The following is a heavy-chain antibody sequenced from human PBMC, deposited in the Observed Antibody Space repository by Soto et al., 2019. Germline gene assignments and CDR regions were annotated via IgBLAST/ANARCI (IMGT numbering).Heavy chain of an antibody. J-gene: IGHJ4*02. CDR3: ARHQDGYNLDY. CDR2: IYPGDSDT. Sequence: PGESLTISFTCSGDSFTGYWIGWVRQMPGKGLEWMGIIYPGDSDTRYSPSFQGQVTISADKSISTAYLQWSSLKASDTAMYYCARHQDGYNLDYWGQGALVTVSS. CDR1: GDSFTGYW. D-gene: IGHD5-12*01. V-gene: IGHV5-51*01.